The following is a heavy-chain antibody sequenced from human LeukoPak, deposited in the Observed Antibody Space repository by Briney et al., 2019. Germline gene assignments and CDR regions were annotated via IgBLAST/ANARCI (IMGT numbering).Heavy chain of an antibody. CDR2: ISGSGGST. CDR3: AKDLTMIVVVSVDY. D-gene: IGHD3-22*01. J-gene: IGHJ4*02. V-gene: IGHV3-23*01. CDR1: GFTFSSYA. Sequence: GGSLRLSCAASGFTFSSYAMSWVRRAPGKGLEWVSAISGSGGSTYYADSVRDRFTISRDNSKNTLYLQMNSLRAEDTAVYYCAKDLTMIVVVSVDYWGQGTLVTVSS.